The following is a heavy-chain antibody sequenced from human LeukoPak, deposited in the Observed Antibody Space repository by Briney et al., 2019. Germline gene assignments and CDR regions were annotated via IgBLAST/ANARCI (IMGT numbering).Heavy chain of an antibody. CDR1: GYTLTSYD. CDR3: ARGPHSFDFWRAIISHYYMDV. J-gene: IGHJ6*03. Sequence: VASVKVSCKASGYTLTSYDINWVRQATGQGLEWMGWMNPNSGNTGYAQKFQGRVTMTRNTSISTAYMELSSLRSEDTAVYYCARGPHSFDFWRAIISHYYMDVWGKGTTVTVSS. V-gene: IGHV1-8*01. D-gene: IGHD3-3*01. CDR2: MNPNSGNT.